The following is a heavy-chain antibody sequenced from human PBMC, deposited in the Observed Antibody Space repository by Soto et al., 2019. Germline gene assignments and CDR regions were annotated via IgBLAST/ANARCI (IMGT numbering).Heavy chain of an antibody. Sequence: SETLSLTCAVSGGSFSGFVWGWIRQPPGKGLEWIGEVNHGGSTNYNPSLKSRVTISSDTSKNHFSLTLRSVTAADTAVYYCARAAVAAGGPFDKWGQGALVTVSS. J-gene: IGHJ4*02. CDR1: GGSFSGFV. CDR2: VNHGGST. V-gene: IGHV4-34*01. CDR3: ARAAVAAGGPFDK. D-gene: IGHD2-15*01.